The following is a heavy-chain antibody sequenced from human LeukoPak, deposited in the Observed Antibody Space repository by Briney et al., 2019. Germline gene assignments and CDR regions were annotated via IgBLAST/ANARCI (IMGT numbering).Heavy chain of an antibody. J-gene: IGHJ4*02. V-gene: IGHV3-33*01. D-gene: IGHD4-23*01. CDR3: ARDRENSYFDY. CDR1: GFKFSNFG. Sequence: GGCLRLSCAASGFKFSNFGVHWVRQAPGKGLEWVAVIWYDGSNKYYADSVKGRFTISRDNSKNTKNTLYLQMNSLRAEDTAVYYCARDRENSYFDYWGQGTQVSVSS. CDR2: IWYDGSNK.